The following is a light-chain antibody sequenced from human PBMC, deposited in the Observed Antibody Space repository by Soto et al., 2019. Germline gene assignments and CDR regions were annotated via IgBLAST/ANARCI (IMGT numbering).Light chain of an antibody. CDR3: QQRSNWTLT. V-gene: IGKV3-11*01. CDR2: DAS. J-gene: IGKJ4*01. CDR1: QSVSSY. Sequence: EIVLTQSPATLCLSQGERATLPCRASQSVSSYLAWYQQKPGQPPRILIYDASNTDTGIPARFSGSGSGTDFTLTISSLEPEDFQVYYCQQRSNWTLTFGGGTKVDIK.